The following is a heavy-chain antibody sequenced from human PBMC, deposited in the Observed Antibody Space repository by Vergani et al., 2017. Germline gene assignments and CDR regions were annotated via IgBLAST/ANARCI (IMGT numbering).Heavy chain of an antibody. CDR2: MRSDGSDI. V-gene: IGHV3-30*02. J-gene: IGHJ6*02. D-gene: IGHD3-10*01. CDR3: ATDHYYGMDV. Sequence: QVHLVESGGGVVQPGESLKLSCTASGFTFTGNPMHWVRQAPGKGLEWLSFMRSDGSDINYADSVKGRFTVSRDNSKSTLYLQVNSLRPEDTAVYYCATDHYYGMDVWGQGTTVTVSS. CDR1: GFTFTGNP.